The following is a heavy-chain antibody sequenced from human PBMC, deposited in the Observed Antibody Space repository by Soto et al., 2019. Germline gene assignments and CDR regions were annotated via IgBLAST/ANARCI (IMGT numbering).Heavy chain of an antibody. V-gene: IGHV4-34*01. D-gene: IGHD3-3*01. CDR3: ARGGNTIFGVVIRGRNWFDP. CDR1: GGSFSGYY. CDR2: INHSGST. J-gene: IGHJ5*02. Sequence: SETLSLTCAVYGGSFSGYYWSCIRQPPGKGLEWIVEINHSGSTNYNPSLKSRVNISVDTSKNQFSLKLSSVTAADTAVYYCARGGNTIFGVVIRGRNWFDPWGQGTLVT.